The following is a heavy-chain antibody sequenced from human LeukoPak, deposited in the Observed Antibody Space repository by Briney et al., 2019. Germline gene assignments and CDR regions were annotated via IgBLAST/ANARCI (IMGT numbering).Heavy chain of an antibody. J-gene: IGHJ6*03. CDR3: ARSNWNYVYYYYYYMDV. CDR2: IYYSGST. CDR1: GGSISSSSYY. D-gene: IGHD1-7*01. Sequence: SETLSLTCTVSGGSISSSSYYWGWIRQPPGKGLEWIGSIYYSGSTYYNPSLKSRVTISVDTSKNQFSLKLSSMTAADTAVYYCARSNWNYVYYYYYYMDVWGKGTTVTVSS. V-gene: IGHV4-39*01.